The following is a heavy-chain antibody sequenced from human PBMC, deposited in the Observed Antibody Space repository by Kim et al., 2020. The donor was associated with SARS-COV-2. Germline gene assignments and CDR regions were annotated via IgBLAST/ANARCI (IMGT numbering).Heavy chain of an antibody. J-gene: IGHJ5*02. CDR3: ARDYYGSGSYARFDP. CDR2: IYYSGNI. CDR1: GGSISSSSYY. V-gene: IGHV4-39*07. Sequence: SETLSLTCTVSGGSISSSSYYWGWIRQPPGMGLEWIGSIYYSGNIYYNPSLRSRVTISVDTSKNQFSLKLSSVTAADTAVYYCARDYYGSGSYARFDPWG. D-gene: IGHD3-10*01.